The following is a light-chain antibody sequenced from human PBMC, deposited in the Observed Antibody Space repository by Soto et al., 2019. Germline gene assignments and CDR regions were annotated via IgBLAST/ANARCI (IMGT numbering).Light chain of an antibody. Sequence: ENLLTQSPGTLSLSPGERATLSCRATQSVTSRYFAWYQQKPGQAPRLLIYGVSSRATDIPDRFSGSGSGTDFTLTISSLEPEDFVVYYCQQYSSLPHTFGQGTKLEVK. CDR1: QSVTSRY. CDR2: GVS. CDR3: QQYSSLPHT. J-gene: IGKJ2*01. V-gene: IGKV3-20*01.